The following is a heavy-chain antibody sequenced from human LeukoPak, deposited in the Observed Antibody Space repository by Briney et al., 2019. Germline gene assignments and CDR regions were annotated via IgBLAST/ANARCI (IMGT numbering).Heavy chain of an antibody. D-gene: IGHD3-16*02. J-gene: IGHJ1*01. CDR1: GFSFSSYT. Sequence: PGGSLRLSCAASGFSFSSYTMNWVRQAPGKGLEWVSIISSSSSYIYYADSVKGRFTISRDNAKNALYLQMNSLRVEDTAVYYCARDQFYDYVWGSYRKGGFQHWGQGTLVTVSS. CDR3: ARDQFYDYVWGSYRKGGFQH. CDR2: ISSSSSYI. V-gene: IGHV3-21*01.